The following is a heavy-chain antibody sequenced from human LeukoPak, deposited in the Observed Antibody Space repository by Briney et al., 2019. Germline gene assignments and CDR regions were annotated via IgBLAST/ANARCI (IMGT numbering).Heavy chain of an antibody. Sequence: SETLSLTCAVYGGSLSGYYWSWIRQPPGKGLEWIGEINHSGSTNYNPSLKSRVTISVDTSKNQFSLKLSSVTAADTAVYYCARHSNIVGATHQGDYWGQGTLVTVSS. CDR2: INHSGST. CDR3: ARHSNIVGATHQGDY. J-gene: IGHJ4*02. D-gene: IGHD1-26*01. V-gene: IGHV4-34*01. CDR1: GGSLSGYY.